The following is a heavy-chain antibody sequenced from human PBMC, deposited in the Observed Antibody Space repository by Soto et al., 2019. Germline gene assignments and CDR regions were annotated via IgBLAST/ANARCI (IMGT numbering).Heavy chain of an antibody. V-gene: IGHV1-18*01. D-gene: IGHD6-19*01. Sequence: QVELMQSGPEVKGPGTSVKVSCKASGYTFITSGINWVRQTPGQALEWVGWISPANADKKYAQKSKDRVTLTSETSTDTVYMELTNLRSDDTAVYFCARGRYFATTHRQWWYFDFWGRGTPVTVSS. J-gene: IGHJ2*01. CDR1: GYTFITSG. CDR2: ISPANADK. CDR3: ARGRYFATTHRQWWYFDF.